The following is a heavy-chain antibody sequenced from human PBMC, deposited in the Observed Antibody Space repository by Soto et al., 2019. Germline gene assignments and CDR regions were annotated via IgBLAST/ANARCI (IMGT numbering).Heavy chain of an antibody. V-gene: IGHV4-61*01. Sequence: KTSETLSLTCTVSGGSVSSSTYYWTWIRQPPGKGLEWIGFMYYGGSTNYNPSLMSRVSISVDTSKNQFSLNLKSVTAADTAIYYCAREGKYSDFGWVDYWGPGTLVTVSS. CDR3: AREGKYSDFGWVDY. CDR2: MYYGGST. CDR1: GGSVSSSTYY. J-gene: IGHJ4*02. D-gene: IGHD5-12*01.